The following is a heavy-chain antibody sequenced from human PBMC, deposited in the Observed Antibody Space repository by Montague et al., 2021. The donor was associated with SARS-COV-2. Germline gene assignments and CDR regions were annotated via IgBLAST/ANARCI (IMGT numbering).Heavy chain of an antibody. CDR2: IYYTANT. D-gene: IGHD3-22*01. J-gene: IGHJ4*02. Sequence: SETLSLTCTVSGGSIISTTSNWGWLRQPPGKGLEWIGSIYYTANTYYTPSLKTRVTISVDTSKNQFSLRLRPVTAADTAVYYCARGTKRVFTYDYDSSGYASDYWGQGTLVTVSS. V-gene: IGHV4-39*01. CDR1: GGSIISTTSN. CDR3: ARGTKRVFTYDYDSSGYASDY.